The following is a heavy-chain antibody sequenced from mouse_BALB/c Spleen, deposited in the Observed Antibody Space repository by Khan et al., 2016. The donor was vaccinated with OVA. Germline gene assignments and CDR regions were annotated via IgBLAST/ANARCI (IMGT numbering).Heavy chain of an antibody. CDR1: GFSISSYA. V-gene: IGHV5-6-5*01. Sequence: EVQLQESGGGLVKPGGSLKLSCAGSGFSISSYAMSWVRLTPEKRLEWVASISSGGNTYYPDRVKGRLTISRDNAMNILYLQMNSLRSEDTAMYNCARLVDYWGQGTSVTVSS. CDR3: ARLVDY. CDR2: ISSGGNT. J-gene: IGHJ4*01.